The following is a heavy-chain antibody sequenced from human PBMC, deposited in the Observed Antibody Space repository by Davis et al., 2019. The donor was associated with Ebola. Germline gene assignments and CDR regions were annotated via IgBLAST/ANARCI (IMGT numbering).Heavy chain of an antibody. D-gene: IGHD3-16*02. J-gene: IGHJ3*02. CDR1: GFTFGDYA. V-gene: IGHV3-49*04. Sequence: PGGSLRLSCTASGFTFGDYAMSWVRQAPGKGLEWVGFIRSKAYGGTTEYAASVKGRFTISRDDSKSIAYLQMNSLKTEDTAVYYCTSSLGVIVDAFDIWGQGTMVTVSS. CDR3: TSSLGVIVDAFDI. CDR2: IRSKAYGGTT.